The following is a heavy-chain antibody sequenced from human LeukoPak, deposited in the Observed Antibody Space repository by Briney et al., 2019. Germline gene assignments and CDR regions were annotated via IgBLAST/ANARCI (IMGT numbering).Heavy chain of an antibody. CDR3: ARDLGADGYNLRNWFDP. V-gene: IGHV4-59*01. CDR2: IYYSGST. Sequence: SETLSLTCTVSGGSISSYYWSWIRQPRGKALVWIEYIYYSGSTNYNPSLKSRVTISVDTSKNQFSLKLSSVTAADTAVYYCARDLGADGYNLRNWFDPWGQGTLVTVSS. D-gene: IGHD5-24*01. J-gene: IGHJ5*02. CDR1: GGSISSYY.